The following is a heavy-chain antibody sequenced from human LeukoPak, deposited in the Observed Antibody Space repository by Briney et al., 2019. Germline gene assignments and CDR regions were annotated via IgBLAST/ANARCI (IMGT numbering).Heavy chain of an antibody. CDR3: ARDRYDFWSGYLSQKIYWYFDL. CDR2: IKQDGSEK. Sequence: GGSLRLSCAASGFTFSSYWMSWVRQAPGKGLEWVANIKQDGSEKYYVDSVKGRFTISRDNAKNSLYLQMNSLRAEDTAVYYCARDRYDFWSGYLSQKIYWYFDLWGRGTLVTVSS. J-gene: IGHJ2*01. D-gene: IGHD3-3*01. V-gene: IGHV3-7*01. CDR1: GFTFSSYW.